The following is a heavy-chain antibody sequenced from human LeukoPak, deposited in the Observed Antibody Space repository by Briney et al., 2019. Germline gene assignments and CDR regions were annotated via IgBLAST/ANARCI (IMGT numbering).Heavy chain of an antibody. CDR3: ARHGVRYSDAFDI. D-gene: IGHD3-3*01. CDR2: IYYSGST. CDR1: GGSISSSSYY. J-gene: IGHJ3*02. Sequence: SETLSLTCTVSGGSISSSSYYWGWIRQPPGKGLEWIGSIYYSGSTNYNPSLKSRVTISVDTSKNQFSLKLSSVTAADTAVYYCARHGVRYSDAFDIWGQGTMVTVSS. V-gene: IGHV4-39*01.